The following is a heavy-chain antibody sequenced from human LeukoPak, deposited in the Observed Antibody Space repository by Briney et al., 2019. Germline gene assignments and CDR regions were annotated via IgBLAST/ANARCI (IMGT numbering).Heavy chain of an antibody. CDR1: GYTFTSYG. D-gene: IGHD3-9*01. CDR2: ISAYNGST. CDR3: ARVFPGLRYFDWLSYPPSTFDY. J-gene: IGHJ4*02. V-gene: IGHV1-18*01. Sequence: ASVKVSCKASGYTFTSYGISWVRQAPGQGLEWMGWISAYNGSTNYAQKLQGRVTMTTDTSTSTAYMELRSLRSDDTAVYYCARVFPGLRYFDWLSYPPSTFDYWGQGTLVTVSS.